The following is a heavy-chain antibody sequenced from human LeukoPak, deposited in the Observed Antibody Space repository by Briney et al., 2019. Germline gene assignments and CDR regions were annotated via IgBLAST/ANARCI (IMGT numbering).Heavy chain of an antibody. V-gene: IGHV3-30*02. D-gene: IGHD1-14*01. CDR1: GFTFSSYG. CDR2: IRYDGNNK. CDR3: AKDSSLSLISGYYFDY. J-gene: IGHJ4*02. Sequence: GGSLRLSCAASGFTFSSYGMHWVRQAPGKGLEWVAFIRYDGNNKYYADSVKGRFTISRDNSKNTLYLQMNSLRAEDAAVYYCAKDSSLSLISGYYFDYWGQGTLVTVSS.